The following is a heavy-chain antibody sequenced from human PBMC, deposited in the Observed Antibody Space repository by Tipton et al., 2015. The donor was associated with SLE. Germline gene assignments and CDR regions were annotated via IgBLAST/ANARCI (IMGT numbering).Heavy chain of an antibody. D-gene: IGHD3-10*01. J-gene: IGHJ5*01. Sequence: SLRLSWATSGFTLSSFFMSWVRQAPGTGLGWVSPLSYYGRRKYYGDTVKGRFTISRDDSKNTLYLHRDTLRPDDTGVYFCAKDLPLWFGDPVRLFDSWGQGVLVTVSS. V-gene: IGHV3-30*01. CDR2: LSYYGRRK. CDR1: GFTLSSFF. CDR3: AKDLPLWFGDPVRLFDS.